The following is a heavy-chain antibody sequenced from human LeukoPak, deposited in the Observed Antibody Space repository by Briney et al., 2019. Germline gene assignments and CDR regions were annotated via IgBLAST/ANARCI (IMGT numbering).Heavy chain of an antibody. D-gene: IGHD3-3*01. V-gene: IGHV4-59*08. CDR1: GGSINTYY. J-gene: IGHJ6*03. CDR3: ARVMKGDFWSGDSYYDYFYMDV. CDR2: IYYNGST. Sequence: SETLSLTCTVSGGSINTYYWSWIRQPPGRGLEWIGYIYYNGSTNYNPSLKSRVTISVDTSNNQFSLRLSSVTAADTAVYYCARVMKGDFWSGDSYYDYFYMDVWGKGTTVTVSS.